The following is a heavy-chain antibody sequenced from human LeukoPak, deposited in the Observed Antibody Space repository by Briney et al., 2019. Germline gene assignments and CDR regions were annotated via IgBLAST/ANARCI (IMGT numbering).Heavy chain of an antibody. V-gene: IGHV1-2*02. CDR3: ARGGSSSRGYWFDP. D-gene: IGHD6-13*01. CDR1: GYTFTGYY. J-gene: IGHJ5*02. CDR2: INPNSGDT. Sequence: ASVKVSCKASGYTFTGYYMHWVRQAPGQGLEWMGWINPNSGDTNYSQKFQGRVSMTRDTSINTAYMELSRLTSDDTAVYYCARGGSSSRGYWFDPWGQGTLVTVSS.